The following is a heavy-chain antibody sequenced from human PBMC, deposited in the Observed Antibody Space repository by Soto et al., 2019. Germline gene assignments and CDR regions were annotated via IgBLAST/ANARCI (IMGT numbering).Heavy chain of an antibody. Sequence: QVHLQESGPGLVKPSQTLSLTCSVSGDSIDNTVFFWNWIRQHPEKVLEWIGYISSSGKTYYNPSLNSRVTMSLDTSRNQFSLNLTSVTAADTAVYFCARHLSGDYPNSNWFDPWGQGTLVTVSS. CDR2: ISSSGKT. CDR3: ARHLSGDYPNSNWFDP. CDR1: GDSIDNTVFF. V-gene: IGHV4-31*03. J-gene: IGHJ5*02. D-gene: IGHD4-17*01.